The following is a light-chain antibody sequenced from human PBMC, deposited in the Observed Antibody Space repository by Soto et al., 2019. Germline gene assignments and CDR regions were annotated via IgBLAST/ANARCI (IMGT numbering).Light chain of an antibody. V-gene: IGKV1-39*01. CDR1: QSISSY. CDR3: QQSYSTPWWT. J-gene: IGKJ1*01. CDR2: AAS. Sequence: DIQMTQSPSSLSASVGDRVTITCRASQSISSYLNWYQQKPGKAPKLLIYAASSLQSGVPSRFSGSGSGTYFTLTISSLQPEDFATYYCQQSYSTPWWTFGQGTKVEIK.